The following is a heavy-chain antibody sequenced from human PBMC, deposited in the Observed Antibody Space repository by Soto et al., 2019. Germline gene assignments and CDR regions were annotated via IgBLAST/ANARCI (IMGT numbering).Heavy chain of an antibody. CDR3: AHRPSGWYLFDY. D-gene: IGHD6-19*01. V-gene: IGHV2-5*01. Sequence: QITLKESGPTLVRPTQTLTLTCTFSGFSLSTSGLGVGWIRQPPGKALEWLALIYWNDDKRYSPSLKARLTITKDTSKNPVVLTMTNMDPVATATYYCAHRPSGWYLFDYWGQGTLVTVSS. CDR1: GFSLSTSGLG. J-gene: IGHJ4*02. CDR2: IYWNDDK.